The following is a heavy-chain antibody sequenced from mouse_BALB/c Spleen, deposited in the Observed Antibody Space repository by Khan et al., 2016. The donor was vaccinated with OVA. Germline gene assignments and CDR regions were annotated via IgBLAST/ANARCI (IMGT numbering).Heavy chain of an antibody. D-gene: IGHD1-1*01. CDR2: INPSTGYT. Sequence: QVQLQQSGAELAKPGASVKLSCKASGYTFANYWMHWVKQRPGQGLDWIGYINPSTGYTDYNQKFKDKATLTADKSSSTAYMQLSSLTSEDSAVYCCSRWGSSYGSAFVYWGQGTTLTVAA. CDR1: GYTFANYW. J-gene: IGHJ2*01. CDR3: SRWGSSYGSAFVY. V-gene: IGHV1-7*01.